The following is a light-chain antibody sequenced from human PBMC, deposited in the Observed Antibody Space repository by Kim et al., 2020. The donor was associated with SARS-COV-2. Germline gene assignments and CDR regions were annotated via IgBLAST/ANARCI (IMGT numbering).Light chain of an antibody. V-gene: IGLV2-8*01. CDR3: CSYAGNNNLV. CDR2: EVT. Sequence: QSALTQPPSASGSPGQSVTISCTGTSSDIGVYNYVSWYQQYPGRAPQLMLYEVTKRPSGVPDRFSGSKSGNTASLTVSGLQADDEADYYCCSYAGNNNLVFGGGTQLTVL. J-gene: IGLJ3*02. CDR1: SSDIGVYNY.